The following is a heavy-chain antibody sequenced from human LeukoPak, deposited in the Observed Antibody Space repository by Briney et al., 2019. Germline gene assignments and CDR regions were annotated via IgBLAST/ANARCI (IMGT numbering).Heavy chain of an antibody. V-gene: IGHV3-11*01. D-gene: IGHD3-16*01. CDR3: ARLPTGGLRYFDY. CDR2: ISRGGNTI. J-gene: IGHJ4*02. CDR1: GFTFSSYA. Sequence: GGSLRLSCAASGFTFSSYAMSWIRQAPGKGLEWVSYISRGGNTIYYADSVEGRFTISRDNAKNSLYLQMNSLRAEDTAVYYCARLPTGGLRYFDYWGQGTLVTVSS.